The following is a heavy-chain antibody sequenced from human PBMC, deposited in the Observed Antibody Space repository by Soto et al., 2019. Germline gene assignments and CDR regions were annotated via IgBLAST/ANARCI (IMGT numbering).Heavy chain of an antibody. J-gene: IGHJ6*02. D-gene: IGHD3-3*01. V-gene: IGHV1-18*01. CDR1: GYTFTSYG. CDR2: ISAYNGNT. CDR3: AREKGVRFLEWLGNYGMDV. Sequence: QVQLVQSGAEVKKPGASVKVSCKASGYTFTSYGISWVRQAPGQGLEWMGWISAYNGNTNYAQKLQGRVTMTTDTSTSTAYMELRSLRSDDTAVYYCAREKGVRFLEWLGNYGMDVWGQGTTVTVSS.